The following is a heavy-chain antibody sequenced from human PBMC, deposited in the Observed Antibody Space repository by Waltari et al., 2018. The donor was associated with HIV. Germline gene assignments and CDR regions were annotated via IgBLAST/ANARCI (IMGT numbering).Heavy chain of an antibody. V-gene: IGHV1-3*01. CDR2: INAGSGNT. CDR1: GNSFSIYS. Sequence: QVQFVQSGAELKKPGASVKVSCEASGNSFSIYSIHWVRQDPGQRLEWMGAINAGSGNTQYSQKFKARVTMTRDTSASTAYMELNSLRSEDTAVYYCATLVNTEGYDFWGQGTLVTVSS. CDR3: ATLVNTEGYDF. J-gene: IGHJ4*02. D-gene: IGHD4-17*01.